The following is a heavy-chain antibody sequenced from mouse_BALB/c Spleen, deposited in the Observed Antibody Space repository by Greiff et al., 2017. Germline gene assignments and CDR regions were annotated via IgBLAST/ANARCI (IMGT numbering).Heavy chain of an antibody. D-gene: IGHD1-1*01. J-gene: IGHJ4*01. CDR2: IWTGGGT. CDR3: VRDPYYYGSSYYAMDY. V-gene: IGHV2-9-2*01. CDR1: GFSLTSYD. Sequence: VQGVESGPGLVAPSQSLSITCTVSGFSLTSYDISWIRQPPGKGLEWLGVIWTGGGTNYNSAFMSRLSISKDNSKSQVFLKMNSLQTDDTAIYYCVRDPYYYGSSYYAMDYWGQGTSVTVSS.